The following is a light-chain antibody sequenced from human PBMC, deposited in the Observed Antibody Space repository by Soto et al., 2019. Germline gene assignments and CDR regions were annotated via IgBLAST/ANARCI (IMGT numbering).Light chain of an antibody. CDR1: QTISNY. V-gene: IGKV1-39*01. J-gene: IGKJ5*01. Sequence: DIQMTQSPSSLSAFVGDRVTITCRASQTISNYLNWYQQRPGKAPKLLIYLASSLQSGVPSRFGGSGSGTDFTLTISSVQPEDSATYYCQQSYGHPVTFGQGTRLEIK. CDR3: QQSYGHPVT. CDR2: LAS.